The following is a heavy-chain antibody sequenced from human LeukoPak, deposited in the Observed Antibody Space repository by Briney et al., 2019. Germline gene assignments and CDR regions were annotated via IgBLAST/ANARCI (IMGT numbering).Heavy chain of an antibody. CDR2: IYHSGST. CDR1: GGSFSGYY. J-gene: IGHJ3*02. Sequence: PSETLSLTCAVSGGSFSGYYWSWLRQPPGKGLEWIGEIYHSGSTNYNPSLTSRVTISVDTSKNQFSLMLSSVTAADTAVYYCARGSTTKGDAFDIWGQGTMVSVPT. CDR3: ARGSTTKGDAFDI. D-gene: IGHD5-12*01. V-gene: IGHV4-34*01.